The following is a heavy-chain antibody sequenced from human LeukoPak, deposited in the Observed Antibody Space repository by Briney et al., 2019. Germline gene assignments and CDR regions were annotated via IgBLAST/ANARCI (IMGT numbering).Heavy chain of an antibody. D-gene: IGHD6-13*01. CDR2: IYTSGST. CDR3: ARAPTRIAAATGHYYYYGMDV. CDR1: GGSISSYY. Sequence: PSETLSLTCTVSGGSISSYYWSWIRQPAGKGLEWIGRIYTSGSTNYNPSPKSRVTMSVDTSKNQFSLKLSPVTAADTAVYYCARAPTRIAAATGHYYYYGMDVWGQGTTVTVSS. V-gene: IGHV4-4*07. J-gene: IGHJ6*02.